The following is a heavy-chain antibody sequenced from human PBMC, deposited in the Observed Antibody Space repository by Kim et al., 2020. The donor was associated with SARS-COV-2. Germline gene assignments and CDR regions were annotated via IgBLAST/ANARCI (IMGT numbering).Heavy chain of an antibody. D-gene: IGHD6-13*01. J-gene: IGHJ1*01. CDR3: ARDPRVAAAGIPRGYFQH. CDR2: INPNSGGT. Sequence: ASVKVSCKASGYTFTGYYMHWVRQAPGQGLEWMARINPNSGGTNYAQKFQGRVTMTRDTSISTAYMELSRLRSDDTAVYYCARDPRVAAAGIPRGYFQHWGQGTLVTVSS. CDR1: GYTFTGYY. V-gene: IGHV1-2*06.